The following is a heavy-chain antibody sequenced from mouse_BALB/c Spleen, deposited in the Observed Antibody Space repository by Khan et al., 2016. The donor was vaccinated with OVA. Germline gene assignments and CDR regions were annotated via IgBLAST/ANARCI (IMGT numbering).Heavy chain of an antibody. D-gene: IGHD3-3*01. CDR1: GYSITSDYA. J-gene: IGHJ3*01. Sequence: EVQLQESGPGLVKPSQSLSLTCTVSGYSITSDYAWNWIRQFPGNKLGWMGYITYSGSTSYTPSLKSRISITRDTSKNQFFLQLNSVTTEDTATYYCARGRAYWGQGTLVTVSA. V-gene: IGHV3-2*02. CDR3: ARGRAY. CDR2: ITYSGST.